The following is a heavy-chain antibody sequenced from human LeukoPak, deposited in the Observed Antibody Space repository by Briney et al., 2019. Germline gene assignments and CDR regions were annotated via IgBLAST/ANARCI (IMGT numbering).Heavy chain of an antibody. CDR3: ARGPGGGPYCSGGNCYFDS. V-gene: IGHV3-21*01. Sequence: PGGSLRLSCAASGFTVSSNYMSWVRQAPGKGLEWVSSISSSSSYIYYADSLKGRFTISRYNAKNSLYLQMNSLRAEDTAVYYCARGPGGGPYCSGGNCYFDSWGQGTLVTVSS. J-gene: IGHJ4*02. CDR1: GFTVSSNY. CDR2: ISSSSSYI. D-gene: IGHD2-15*01.